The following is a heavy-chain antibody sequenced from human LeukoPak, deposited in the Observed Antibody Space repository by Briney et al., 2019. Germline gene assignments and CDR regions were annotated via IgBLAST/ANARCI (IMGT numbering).Heavy chain of an antibody. J-gene: IGHJ3*02. CDR3: VNWGDGGLRYFEI. CDR1: GFTFSSSW. V-gene: IGHV3-7*01. CDR2: IKQDESEK. Sequence: GGSLRLSCAASGFTFSSSWMTWVRQAPGLGLEWVANIKQDESEKYYVDSVKGRFTISRDNAKNSLYLQMNSLRAEDTAVYYCVNWGDGGLRYFEIWGQGTMVTVSS. D-gene: IGHD3-9*01.